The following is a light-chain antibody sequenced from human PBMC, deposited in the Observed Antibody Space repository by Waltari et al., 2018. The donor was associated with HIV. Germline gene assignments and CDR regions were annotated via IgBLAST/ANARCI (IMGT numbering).Light chain of an antibody. V-gene: IGKV3-15*01. Sequence: LTQSPATLSVSPGERVTLSCRASQSLTANLAWYQQRPGQAPRLLIYGASSNSTDIPARFTGSGSGTDYTLTISSVQSEDSAVYYCQQNIHWPPYTFGQGTKL. CDR3: QQNIHWPPYT. CDR2: GAS. J-gene: IGKJ2*01. CDR1: QSLTAN.